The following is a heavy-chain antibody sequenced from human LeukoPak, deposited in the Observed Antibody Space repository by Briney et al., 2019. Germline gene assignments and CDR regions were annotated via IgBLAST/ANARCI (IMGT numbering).Heavy chain of an antibody. D-gene: IGHD3/OR15-3a*01. CDR1: GYSFTTYH. CDR3: AREAVTIFALVRTQTTKSPHRFDP. V-gene: IGHV1-46*01. J-gene: IGHJ5*02. Sequence: ASVKVPCKASGYSFTTYHMHWVRQAPGQGLEWMGIINPSGGSTNYAQNFQGRVTMTRDMSTSTVYMELSSLRSEDTAVYYCAREAVTIFALVRTQTTKSPHRFDPWGQGTLVTVSS. CDR2: INPSGGST.